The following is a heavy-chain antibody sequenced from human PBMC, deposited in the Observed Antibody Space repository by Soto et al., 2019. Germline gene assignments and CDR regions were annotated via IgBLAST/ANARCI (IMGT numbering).Heavy chain of an antibody. CDR2: IWYDGTQK. Sequence: QVQLEESGGGVVQPGRSLRLSCEASGFTFNTYSMHWVRQPPGKGLEWLAAIWYDGTQKYYADSVKGRFIISRDNSKKAVELEMNSLRAREPAVYYCARAGGTTVTGLWHFDSWGQGTLVTVSS. J-gene: IGHJ4*02. D-gene: IGHD4-17*01. CDR3: ARAGGTTVTGLWHFDS. CDR1: GFTFNTYS. V-gene: IGHV3-33*01.